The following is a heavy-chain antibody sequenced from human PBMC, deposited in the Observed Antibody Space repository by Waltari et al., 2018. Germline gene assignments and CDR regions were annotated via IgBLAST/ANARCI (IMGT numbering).Heavy chain of an antibody. J-gene: IGHJ4*02. Sequence: QLQLQESGPGLVKPSETLSLTCTVSGGPISSRCPYWGWIRQTPWKGLEWIGTIYYSGGTNYNPALKSRVTISVDTSNSQFSLKLSSVTAADTAVYYCARRPTVAEAGLHYYFDYWGQGTLVTVSS. CDR2: IYYSGGT. V-gene: IGHV4-39*01. CDR3: ARRPTVAEAGLHYYFDY. D-gene: IGHD6-13*01. CDR1: GGPISSRCPY.